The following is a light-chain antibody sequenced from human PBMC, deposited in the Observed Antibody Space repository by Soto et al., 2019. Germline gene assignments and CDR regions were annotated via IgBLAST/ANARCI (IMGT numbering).Light chain of an antibody. CDR3: QQYDNSPMFT. J-gene: IGKJ2*01. V-gene: IGKV1-33*01. CDR1: QDIYDY. Sequence: DIQMTQSPSSLSASVGDSVTITCQASQDIYDYLNCYQHKPGKAPRLLMYAASNLETGVPSRFSGRGSGTDFTFTINSLQPEDIATYYCQQYDNSPMFTFGRGTKVEI. CDR2: AAS.